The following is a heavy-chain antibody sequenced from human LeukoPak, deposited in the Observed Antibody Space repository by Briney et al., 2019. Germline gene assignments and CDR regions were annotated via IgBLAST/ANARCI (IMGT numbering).Heavy chain of an antibody. CDR1: GGSFSGYY. Sequence: SETLSLTCAVYGGSFSGYYWSWIRQPQGKGLEWIGEINHSGSTNYNPSLKSRVTISVDTSKNQFSLKLSSVTAADTAVYYCASRRRTYYSSSSLGYWGQGTLVTVSS. D-gene: IGHD6-6*01. CDR2: INHSGST. V-gene: IGHV4-34*01. J-gene: IGHJ4*02. CDR3: ASRRRTYYSSSSLGY.